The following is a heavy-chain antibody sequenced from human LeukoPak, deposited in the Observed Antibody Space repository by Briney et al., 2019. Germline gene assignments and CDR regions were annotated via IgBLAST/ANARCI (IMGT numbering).Heavy chain of an antibody. CDR2: IKSKTDGGTT. CDR1: GFTFSSAW. CDR3: TTLKDIVVVVAATPDYYYYMDV. V-gene: IGHV3-15*01. D-gene: IGHD2-15*01. Sequence: PGGSLRLSCAASGFTFSSAWMSWVRQAPGKGLEWVGRIKSKTDGGTTDYAAPVKGRFTISRDDSKNTLYLQMNGLKTEDTAVYYCTTLKDIVVVVAATPDYYYYMDVWGKGTTVTVSS. J-gene: IGHJ6*03.